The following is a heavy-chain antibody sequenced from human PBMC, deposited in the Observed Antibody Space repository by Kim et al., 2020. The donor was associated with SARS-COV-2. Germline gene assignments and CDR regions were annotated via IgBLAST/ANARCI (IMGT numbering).Heavy chain of an antibody. V-gene: IGHV3-23*01. D-gene: IGHD2-21*01. CDR2: ISGSGGST. Sequence: GGSLRLSCAASGFTFSNYAMSWVRQAPGKGLEWVSGISGSGGSTYYADSVKGRFTISRDNSKNTLYLQMNSLRAEDTAEYYCARGCGDNCYRCSYWGQGTLVTVAS. CDR1: GFTFSNYA. J-gene: IGHJ4*02. CDR3: ARGCGDNCYRCSY.